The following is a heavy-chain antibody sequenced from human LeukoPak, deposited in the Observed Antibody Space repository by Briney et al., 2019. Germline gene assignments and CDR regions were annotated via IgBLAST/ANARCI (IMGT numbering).Heavy chain of an antibody. V-gene: IGHV3-66*01. CDR2: IHSGGST. J-gene: IGHJ5*02. CDR3: ARDPGYGSVLSFDP. Sequence: GRSLRLSCAASGFTVSSNYMSWLRQAPGKGLEGFSVIHSGGSTYYAVSVKGRFTVSRDDSKNTLYLQMNSLRDEDTAVYHCARDPGYGSVLSFDPWGQGTSVTVSS. CDR1: GFTVSSNY. D-gene: IGHD3-10*01.